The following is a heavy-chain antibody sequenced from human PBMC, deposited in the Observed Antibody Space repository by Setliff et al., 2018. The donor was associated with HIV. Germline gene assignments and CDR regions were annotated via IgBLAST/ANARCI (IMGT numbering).Heavy chain of an antibody. CDR1: GGSFSGYY. CDR2: IIHSGSI. CDR3: AKKGNGDYHFDY. V-gene: IGHV4-34*12. Sequence: PSETLSLTCAVYGGSFSGYYWSWIRQPPGKGLEWIGEIIHSGSIYYNPSLKSRVTMSVDTSKNQFSLKLSSVTAVDTAVYYCAKKGNGDYHFDYWGQGTLVTVSS. J-gene: IGHJ4*02. D-gene: IGHD4-17*01.